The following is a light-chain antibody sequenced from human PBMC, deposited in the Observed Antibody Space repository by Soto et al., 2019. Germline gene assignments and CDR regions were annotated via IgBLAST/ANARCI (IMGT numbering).Light chain of an antibody. Sequence: EIVLTQSPGTLSLSPGETATLSCRASQSITNSFLAWYQQKPGQAPRLLISGASSRATGIPDRFSGSGSGTDFTLTISRLEPEDFAVYYCQQRSNWPLTFGRGTKVEIK. CDR3: QQRSNWPLT. V-gene: IGKV3D-20*02. J-gene: IGKJ4*01. CDR1: QSITNSF. CDR2: GAS.